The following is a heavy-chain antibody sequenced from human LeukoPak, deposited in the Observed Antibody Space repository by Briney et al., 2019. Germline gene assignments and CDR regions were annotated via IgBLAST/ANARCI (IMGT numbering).Heavy chain of an antibody. D-gene: IGHD2-2*01. CDR1: GYTLSELS. CDR3: ATHPTPWGAVVIPATMT. CDR2: FDPEDGET. J-gene: IGHJ5*02. Sequence: ASVKVSCKVSGYTLSELSMHWVRQAPAKGLEWMGGFDPEDGETIYAQNFQGRVTMTEDTSTDTAYMELSSLRSEDTAVYFCATHPTPWGAVVIPATMTWGQGTLVTVSS. V-gene: IGHV1-24*01.